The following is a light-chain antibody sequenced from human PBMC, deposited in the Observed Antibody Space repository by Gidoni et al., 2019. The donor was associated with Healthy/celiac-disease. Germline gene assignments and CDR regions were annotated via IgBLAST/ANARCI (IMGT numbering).Light chain of an antibody. CDR2: DAS. CDR3: QQRSNRALT. CDR1: QSVSSY. J-gene: IGKJ4*01. Sequence: EIVLTQSPATLSLSPGERATLSCRASQSVSSYLACYQQKPGQAPRLLIYDASNRATGIPARFSGSGSGTDFTLTISSLEPEDFAVYYCQQRSNRALTFGGGTKVEIK. V-gene: IGKV3-11*01.